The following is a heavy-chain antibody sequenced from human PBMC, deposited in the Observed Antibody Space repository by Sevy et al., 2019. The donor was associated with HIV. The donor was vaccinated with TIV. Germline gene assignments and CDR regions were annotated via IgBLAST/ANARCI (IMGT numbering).Heavy chain of an antibody. Sequence: GSLRLSCEASGFSFSNYEMNWVRQAPGKGLEWVANIKQDGSEKYYVDSVKGRFTISRDNAKNSLYLQMNSLRAEDTAVYYCARVDYGDYVFDYWGQGTLVTVSS. CDR1: GFSFSNYE. CDR3: ARVDYGDYVFDY. J-gene: IGHJ4*02. D-gene: IGHD4-17*01. V-gene: IGHV3-7*01. CDR2: IKQDGSEK.